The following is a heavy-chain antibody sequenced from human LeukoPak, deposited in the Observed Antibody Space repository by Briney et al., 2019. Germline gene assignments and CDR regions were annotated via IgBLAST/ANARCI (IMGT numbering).Heavy chain of an antibody. CDR2: ISGSGGNT. V-gene: IGHV3-23*01. J-gene: IGHJ4*02. CDR1: GLTFSSNA. D-gene: IGHD3-22*01. Sequence: GGSLRLSYAASGLTFSSNAMSWVRQAPGKGLVWVSGISGSGGNTYYADSVKGRITISRDNSKNTLHLQINSLRAEDTAVYYCAKSGSGYYYVFDYWGQGTLVTVSS. CDR3: AKSGSGYYYVFDY.